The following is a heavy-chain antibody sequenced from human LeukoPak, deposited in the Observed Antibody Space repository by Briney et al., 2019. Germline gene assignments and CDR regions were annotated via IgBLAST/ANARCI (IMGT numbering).Heavy chain of an antibody. J-gene: IGHJ4*02. Sequence: ASVKVSCKVSVYTLTELSMHWVRQAPGQGLGWRGGIDPEDGETVNAQKFQARVTMTEDTSTDTAYMELSSLRSEDTAVYYCATGGIAAAGNYFDYWGQGTLVTVSS. CDR3: ATGGIAAAGNYFDY. CDR1: VYTLTELS. CDR2: IDPEDGET. V-gene: IGHV1-24*01. D-gene: IGHD6-13*01.